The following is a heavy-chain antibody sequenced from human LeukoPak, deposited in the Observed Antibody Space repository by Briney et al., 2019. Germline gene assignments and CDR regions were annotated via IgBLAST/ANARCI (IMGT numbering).Heavy chain of an antibody. V-gene: IGHV1-46*01. CDR1: GYTFTGYY. J-gene: IGHJ3*02. CDR3: ARGTLPYYYDSSAYYGFDI. Sequence: ASVKVSCKASGYTFTGYYMHWVRQAPGQGLEWMGMINPSGGSTSYAQKFQGRVTMTRDMSTSTFYMQLSSLRSEDTALYYCARGTLPYYYDSSAYYGFDIWGQGTMVTVSS. CDR2: INPSGGST. D-gene: IGHD3-22*01.